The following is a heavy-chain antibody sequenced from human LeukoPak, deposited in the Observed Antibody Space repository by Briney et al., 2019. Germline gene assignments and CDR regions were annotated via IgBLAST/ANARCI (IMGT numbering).Heavy chain of an antibody. CDR3: ARDLVVGDPQVFAFDP. D-gene: IGHD1-26*01. V-gene: IGHV1-18*01. J-gene: IGHJ5*02. Sequence: GSVKVSCKASGGTFGSYAISWVRQAPGQGLEWMGWISAYNGNTNYAQKLQGRVTMTTDTSTSTAYMELRSLRSDDTAVYYCARDLVVGDPQVFAFDPWGQGTLVTVSS. CDR2: ISAYNGNT. CDR1: GGTFGSYA.